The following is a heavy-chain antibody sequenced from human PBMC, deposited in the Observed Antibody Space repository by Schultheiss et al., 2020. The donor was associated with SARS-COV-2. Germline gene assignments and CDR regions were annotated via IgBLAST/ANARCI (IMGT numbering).Heavy chain of an antibody. Sequence: SETLSLTCTVSGGSISSYYWNWIRQPPGKGLEWIGHIYYSGTTNYNPSLKSRVIISADTSKNHFSLKLSSVTAADTAVYYCARQDGYNLYYFDFWGQGTLVTVSS. J-gene: IGHJ4*02. V-gene: IGHV4-59*01. CDR3: ARQDGYNLYYFDF. CDR1: GGSISSYY. D-gene: IGHD5-24*01. CDR2: IYYSGTT.